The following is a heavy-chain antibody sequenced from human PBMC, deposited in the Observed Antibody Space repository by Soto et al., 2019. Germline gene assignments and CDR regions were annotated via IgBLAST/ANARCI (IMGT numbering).Heavy chain of an antibody. D-gene: IGHD6-6*01. Sequence: KTSETLSLTCTVSGGSISRSSYYWGGIRPPPGKGLEWIGSIYYSGSTYYNPSLKSRVTISVDTSKNQFSLKLSSVTAADTAVYYCARLLAARPSYNWFDPWGQGTLVTVSS. CDR1: GGSISRSSYY. CDR3: ARLLAARPSYNWFDP. CDR2: IYYSGST. V-gene: IGHV4-39*01. J-gene: IGHJ5*02.